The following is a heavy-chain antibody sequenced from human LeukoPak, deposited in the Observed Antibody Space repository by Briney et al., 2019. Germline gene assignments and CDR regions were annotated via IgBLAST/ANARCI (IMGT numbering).Heavy chain of an antibody. CDR3: ARDYNPYYYGSGSYSPIDY. V-gene: IGHV3-33*01. J-gene: IGHJ4*02. D-gene: IGHD3-10*01. CDR1: GFPFSSYV. Sequence: PGRSLRLSCAASGFPFSSYVMHWLRQAPGKGLEWVAVIWFDGGKIYYADSVKGRFTISRDNSKNTLYLQMNSLRAEDTAVYCCARDYNPYYYGSGSYSPIDYWGQGTLVTVSS. CDR2: IWFDGGKI.